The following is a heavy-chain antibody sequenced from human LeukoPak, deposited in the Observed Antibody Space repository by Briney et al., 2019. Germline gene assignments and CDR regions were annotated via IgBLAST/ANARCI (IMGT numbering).Heavy chain of an antibody. CDR1: GYTSATYG. D-gene: IGHD2-15*01. V-gene: IGHV1-18*01. CDR3: ARASYCSGGSCYSDY. J-gene: IGHJ4*02. Sequence: GASVKVSCKASGYTSATYGITWVRQAPGQALEWMGWISAYNGNTIYAQKVKGRVTMTTDTSTSTAYMELRSLKSDDTAVYYCARASYCSGGSCYSDYWGQGTLVTVSS. CDR2: ISAYNGNT.